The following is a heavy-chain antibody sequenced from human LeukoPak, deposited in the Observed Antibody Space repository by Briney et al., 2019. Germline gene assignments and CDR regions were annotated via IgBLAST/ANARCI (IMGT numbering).Heavy chain of an antibody. Sequence: ASVKVSCKASGYTFTSYDINWVRQATGQGLEWMGWMNPNSGNTGYAQKFQGRVTMTRKTSMSKAYMKLGMLRSEDTAVYYCARGRGKVVVVPAAIRFDPWGQGTLVTVSS. CDR2: MNPNSGNT. CDR1: GYTFTSYD. CDR3: ARGRGKVVVVPAAIRFDP. V-gene: IGHV1-8*01. J-gene: IGHJ5*02. D-gene: IGHD2-2*02.